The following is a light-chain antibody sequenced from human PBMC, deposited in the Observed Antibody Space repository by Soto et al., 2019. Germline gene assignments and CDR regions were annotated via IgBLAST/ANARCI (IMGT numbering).Light chain of an antibody. CDR1: QSVSSTY. Sequence: EIVLKQSPGTLYLSPGESATLSCRASQSVSSTYLAWYQQKPGQAPRLLIYGAFNRATGIPDRFSGSGSGTDFTLTISRLEPEDFALYYCQQYGRSLYTFGQGTKLEIK. CDR3: QQYGRSLYT. V-gene: IGKV3-20*01. J-gene: IGKJ2*01. CDR2: GAF.